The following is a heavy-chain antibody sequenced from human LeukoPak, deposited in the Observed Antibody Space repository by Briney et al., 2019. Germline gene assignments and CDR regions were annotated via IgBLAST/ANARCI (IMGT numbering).Heavy chain of an antibody. CDR3: ARDGSPYYDILTGYFPYYYGMDV. V-gene: IGHV4-61*01. J-gene: IGHJ6*02. CDR2: IYYSGST. D-gene: IGHD3-9*01. Sequence: PSETLSLTCTVSGGSVSSGSYYWSWIRQPPGKGLEWIGYIYYSGSTNYNPSLKSRVTISVDTSKNQFSLKLSSVTAADTAVYYCARDGSPYYDILTGYFPYYYGMDVWGQGTTVTVSS. CDR1: GGSVSSGSYY.